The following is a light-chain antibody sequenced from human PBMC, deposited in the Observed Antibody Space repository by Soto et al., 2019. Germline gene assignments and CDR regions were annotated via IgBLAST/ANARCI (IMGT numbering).Light chain of an antibody. CDR1: QSVLYSSDNKNY. J-gene: IGKJ4*01. CDR3: QQYYSTLT. CDR2: WAS. V-gene: IGKV4-1*01. Sequence: DIVMTQSPDSLAVSLGERATINCKSSQSVLYSSDNKNYLAWYQQKPGQPPQLLIYWASTRDSGVPDRFSGSGSGADFTLTISSLQAEDVAVYYCQQYYSTLTFGGGTKVEIK.